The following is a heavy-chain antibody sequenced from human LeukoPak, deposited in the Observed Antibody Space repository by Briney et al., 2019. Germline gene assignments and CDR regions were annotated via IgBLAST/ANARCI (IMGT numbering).Heavy chain of an antibody. CDR3: AREYSNGWFFDY. CDR2: INPNSGGT. D-gene: IGHD6-19*01. J-gene: IGHJ4*02. Sequence: GASVKVSCKASGYTFTGYYMHWVRRAPGQGLEWMGRINPNSGGTNYAQKFQGRVTMTTDTSTSTAYMELRSLRSDDTAVYYCAREYSNGWFFDYWGQGTLVTVSS. V-gene: IGHV1-2*06. CDR1: GYTFTGYY.